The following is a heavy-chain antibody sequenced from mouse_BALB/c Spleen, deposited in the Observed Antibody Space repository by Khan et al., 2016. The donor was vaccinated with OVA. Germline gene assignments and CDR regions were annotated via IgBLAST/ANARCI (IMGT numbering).Heavy chain of an antibody. Sequence: VQLQESGAELVRPGASVKLSCKTSGYIFTSYWIHWVKQRSGQGLEWIARIYPGTGSIYYNEKFKGKATLTADKSSSTAFMQLSSLKSEDSAAYFCAAGGDSDVALFAYWGQGTLVTVSA. CDR3: AAGGDSDVALFAY. CDR1: GYIFTSYW. J-gene: IGHJ3*01. D-gene: IGHD2-4*01. V-gene: IGHV1S132*01. CDR2: IYPGTGSI.